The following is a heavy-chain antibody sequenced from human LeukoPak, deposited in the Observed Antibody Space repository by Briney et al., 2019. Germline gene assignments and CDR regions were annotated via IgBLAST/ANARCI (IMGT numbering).Heavy chain of an antibody. V-gene: IGHV1-2*02. CDR1: GYTFTGYY. Sequence: ASVKVSCKASGYTFTGYYMHWVRQAPGQGLEWMGWINPNSGGTYYAQKFQGRVTMTRDTSISTAYMELSRLRSDDTAVYYCARGVDIGAAGVDYWGQGTLVTVSS. CDR2: INPNSGGT. D-gene: IGHD5-12*01. J-gene: IGHJ4*02. CDR3: ARGVDIGAAGVDY.